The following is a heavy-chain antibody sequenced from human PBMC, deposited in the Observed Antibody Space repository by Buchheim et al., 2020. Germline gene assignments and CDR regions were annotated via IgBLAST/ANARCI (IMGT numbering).Heavy chain of an antibody. J-gene: IGHJ4*02. D-gene: IGHD3-22*01. CDR3: TKKLLSGSYPFDN. CDR1: GLTFSSSA. Sequence: EVQLLESGGGLVQPGGSLRLSCAASGLTFSSSAMNWVRQAPGKGLEWVSSISGGGDYTYYADSVMGRLTISRDNSERTLFLQMNSLRAEDTAVYYCTKKLLSGSYPFDNWGQGTL. V-gene: IGHV3-23*01. CDR2: ISGGGDYT.